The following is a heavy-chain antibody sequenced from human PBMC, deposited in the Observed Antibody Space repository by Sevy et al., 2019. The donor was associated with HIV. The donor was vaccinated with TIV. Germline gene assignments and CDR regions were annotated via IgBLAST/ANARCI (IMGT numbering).Heavy chain of an antibody. D-gene: IGHD5-12*01. J-gene: IGHJ3*02. CDR1: GFTFDDYA. CDR2: ISWDSGLI. V-gene: IGHV3-9*01. Sequence: GGSLRLSCAASGFTFDDYAMNWVRQAPGKGLEWVSGISWDSGLIGYAVSVQGRFTVSRDSSKNSLYLQMNNLRPEDTALYYCTRDFVATTMGGAPFEIWGRGTMVTVSS. CDR3: TRDFVATTMGGAPFEI.